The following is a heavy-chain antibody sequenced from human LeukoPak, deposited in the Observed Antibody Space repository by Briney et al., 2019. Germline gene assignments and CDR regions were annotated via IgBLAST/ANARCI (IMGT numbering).Heavy chain of an antibody. CDR3: ARGMVRGVIKGWFDP. J-gene: IGHJ5*02. CDR2: INTNTGNP. Sequence: ASVKVSCKASGYTFTSYAMNWVRQAPGQGLEWMGWINTNTGNPTYAQGFTGRFVFSLDTSVSTAYLQISSLKAEDTAVYYCARGMVRGVIKGWFDPWGQGTLVTVSS. CDR1: GYTFTSYA. D-gene: IGHD3-10*01. V-gene: IGHV7-4-1*02.